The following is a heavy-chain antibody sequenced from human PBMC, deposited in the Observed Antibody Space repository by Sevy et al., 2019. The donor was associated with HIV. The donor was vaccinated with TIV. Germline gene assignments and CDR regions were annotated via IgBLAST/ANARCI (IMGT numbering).Heavy chain of an antibody. CDR2: ISGSGGST. CDR1: GFTFSSYA. D-gene: IGHD2-21*02. V-gene: IGHV3-23*01. Sequence: GGSLRLSCAASGFTFSSYAMSWVRQAPGKGLEWVSAISGSGGSTYYADSVKGRFTISRDNSKNTLYLQMNSLRAEDTGVYYCAKPLVVTTTRESDYWGQGTLVTVSS. CDR3: AKPLVVTTTRESDY. J-gene: IGHJ4*02.